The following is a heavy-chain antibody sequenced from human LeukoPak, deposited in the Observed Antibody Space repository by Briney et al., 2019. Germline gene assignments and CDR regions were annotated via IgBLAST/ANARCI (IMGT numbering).Heavy chain of an antibody. CDR1: GYTLTELS. CDR2: FDPEDGKT. CDR3: ARLWSGYYGSDYYYYYYMDV. D-gene: IGHD3-3*01. Sequence: ASVKVSCKVSGYTLTELSMHWVRQGPGKGLEWMGGFDPEDGKTIYAQKFQGRVTMTEDTSTDTAYMELSSLRSEDTAVYYCARLWSGYYGSDYYYYYYMDVWGKGTTVTVSS. V-gene: IGHV1-24*01. J-gene: IGHJ6*03.